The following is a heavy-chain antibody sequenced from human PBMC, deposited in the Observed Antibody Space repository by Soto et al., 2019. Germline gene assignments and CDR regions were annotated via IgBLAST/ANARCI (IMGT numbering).Heavy chain of an antibody. CDR3: ARARHMVRGVIQAELGYYGMDV. V-gene: IGHV4-4*02. D-gene: IGHD3-10*01. CDR1: GGSISSSNW. CDR2: IYHSGST. Sequence: SETLSLTCAVSGGSISSSNWWSWVRQPPGKGLEWIGEIYHSGSTNYNPSLKSRVTISVDKSKNQFSLKLSSVTAADTAVYYCARARHMVRGVIQAELGYYGMDVWGQGTTVTVSS. J-gene: IGHJ6*02.